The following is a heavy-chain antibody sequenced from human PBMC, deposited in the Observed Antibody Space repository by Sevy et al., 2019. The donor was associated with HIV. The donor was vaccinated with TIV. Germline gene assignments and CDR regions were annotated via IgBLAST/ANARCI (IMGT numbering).Heavy chain of an antibody. CDR3: TASMKTDVLRYFDWLEEPPFDH. V-gene: IGHV3-73*01. CDR2: IRSRVNSHAT. Sequence: GGSLRLSCAASGFTFTSYSMHWVRQASGKGLEWVGRIRSRVNSHATAYAASVKGRFTISRDDSENTAFLQMSSLKTEDTAVYYCTASMKTDVLRYFDWLEEPPFDHWGQGTLVTVSS. D-gene: IGHD3-9*01. CDR1: GFTFTSYS. J-gene: IGHJ4*02.